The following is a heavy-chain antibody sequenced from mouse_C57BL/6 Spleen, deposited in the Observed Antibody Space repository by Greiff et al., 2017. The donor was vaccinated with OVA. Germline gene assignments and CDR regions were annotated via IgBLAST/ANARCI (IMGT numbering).Heavy chain of an antibody. J-gene: IGHJ1*03. V-gene: IGHV3-6*01. Sequence: ESGPGLVKPSQSLSLTCSVTGYSITSGYYWNWIRQFPGNKLEWMGYISYDGSNNYNPSLKNRISITRDTSKNQFFLKLNSVTTEDTATXYCARGWDVGYFDVWGTGTTVTVSS. D-gene: IGHD4-1*01. CDR1: GYSITSGYY. CDR3: ARGWDVGYFDV. CDR2: ISYDGSN.